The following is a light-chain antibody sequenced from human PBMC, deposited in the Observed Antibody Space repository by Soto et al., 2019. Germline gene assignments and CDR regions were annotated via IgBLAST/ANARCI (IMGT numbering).Light chain of an antibody. J-gene: IGKJ2*01. CDR3: QQYGSSPYT. CDR1: QSVRSSY. Sequence: EIVVTQSPGTLSLSPGERATLSCRASQSVRSSYLAWYQQKPGQAPRLLIYGASSMATGIPDRFSGSGSGTDFTLTISRLEPEDFAVYYCQQYGSSPYTFGQGTKLEIK. V-gene: IGKV3-20*01. CDR2: GAS.